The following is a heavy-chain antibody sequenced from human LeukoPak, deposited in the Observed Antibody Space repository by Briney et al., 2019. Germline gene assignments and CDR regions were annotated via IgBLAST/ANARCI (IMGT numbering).Heavy chain of an antibody. V-gene: IGHV4-59*01. J-gene: IGHJ6*02. D-gene: IGHD5-18*01. CDR1: GGSISSYY. CDR2: IYYSGST. Sequence: SETLSLTCTVSGGSISSYYWSWIRQPPGKGLEWIGYIYYSGSTNYNPFLKSRVTISVDTSKNQFSLKLSSVTAADTAVYYCARDGYSSYYYGMDVWGQGTTVTVSS. CDR3: ARDGYSSYYYGMDV.